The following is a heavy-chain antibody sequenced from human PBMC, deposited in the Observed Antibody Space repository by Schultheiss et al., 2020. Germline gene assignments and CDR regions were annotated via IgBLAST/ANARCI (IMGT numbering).Heavy chain of an antibody. CDR2: ISSSGSTI. CDR1: GFTFTRYA. CDR3: AKDLWITPVRYFMDV. J-gene: IGHJ6*03. Sequence: GGSLRLSCAASGFTFTRYAMSWVRQAPGKGLEWVSYISSSGSTIYYADSVKGRFTISRDNAKNSLYLQMNSLRAEDTAVYYCAKDLWITPVRYFMDVWGEGTTVTVSS. D-gene: IGHD5-12*01. V-gene: IGHV3-48*03.